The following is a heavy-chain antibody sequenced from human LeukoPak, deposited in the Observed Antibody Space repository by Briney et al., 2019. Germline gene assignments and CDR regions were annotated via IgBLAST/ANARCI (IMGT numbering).Heavy chain of an antibody. J-gene: IGHJ3*02. CDR2: ISYDGSNE. CDR1: GFTFSSYG. CDR3: AKEEAADGDAFDI. Sequence: GRSLRLSCAASGFTFSSYGMHWVRQAPGKGLEWVTVISYDGSNEYFADSVEGRFTISRDNSKNTLYLQMSSLRAEDTAVYYCAKEEAADGDAFDIWGQGTMVTVSS. D-gene: IGHD6-13*01. V-gene: IGHV3-30*18.